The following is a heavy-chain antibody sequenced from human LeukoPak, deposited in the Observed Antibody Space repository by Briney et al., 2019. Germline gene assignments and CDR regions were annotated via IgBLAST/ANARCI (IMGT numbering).Heavy chain of an antibody. Sequence: EASVKVSCKASGYTFTGYYMHWVRQAPGQGLEWMGIINPSGGSTSYAQKFQGRVTITRDTSASTAYMELSSLRSEDTAVYYCARGPLGYCSGGSCYAVEGDYYYYGMDVWGQGTRSPSP. D-gene: IGHD2-15*01. CDR3: ARGPLGYCSGGSCYAVEGDYYYYGMDV. V-gene: IGHV1-46*01. CDR2: INPSGGST. CDR1: GYTFTGYY. J-gene: IGHJ6*02.